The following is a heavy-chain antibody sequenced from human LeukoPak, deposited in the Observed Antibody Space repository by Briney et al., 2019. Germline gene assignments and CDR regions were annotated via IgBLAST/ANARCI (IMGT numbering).Heavy chain of an antibody. CDR2: ISGSGGST. D-gene: IGHD3-3*01. J-gene: IGHJ4*02. CDR3: AKAPGYDFWSGYREYYFDY. CDR1: GFTFTSYA. V-gene: IGHV3-23*01. Sequence: GGSLRLSCAASGFTFTSYAMTWVRQAPGKGLEWVSAISGSGGSTYYADSVKGRFTISRDNSKNTLYLQMNSLRAEVTAVYYCAKAPGYDFWSGYREYYFDYWGQGTLVTVSS.